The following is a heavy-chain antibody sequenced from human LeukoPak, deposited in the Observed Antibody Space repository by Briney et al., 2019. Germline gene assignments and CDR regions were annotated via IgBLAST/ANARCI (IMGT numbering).Heavy chain of an antibody. CDR2: IYHSGST. V-gene: IGHV4-38-2*02. CDR3: ARAIEVGAMTPFDY. J-gene: IGHJ4*02. CDR1: GGSISSYY. Sequence: SETLSLTCTVSGGSISSYYWSWIRQPPGKGLEWIGSIYHSGSTYYNPSLKSRVTISVDTSKNQFSLKLSSVTAADTAVYYCARAIEVGAMTPFDYWGQGTLVTVSS. D-gene: IGHD1-26*01.